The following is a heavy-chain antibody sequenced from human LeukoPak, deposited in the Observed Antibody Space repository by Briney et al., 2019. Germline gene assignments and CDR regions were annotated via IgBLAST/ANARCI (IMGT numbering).Heavy chain of an antibody. CDR2: IYHSGST. CDR3: ARDISRGGAPRY. Sequence: PGGSLRLSCAASGFTFSSYSMNWVRQAPGKGLEWIGEIYHSGSTNYNPSLKSRVTISVDKSKNQFSLKLSSVTAADTAVYYCARDISRGGAPRYWGQGTLVTVSS. D-gene: IGHD3-10*01. V-gene: IGHV4-4*02. CDR1: GFTFSSYSM. J-gene: IGHJ4*02.